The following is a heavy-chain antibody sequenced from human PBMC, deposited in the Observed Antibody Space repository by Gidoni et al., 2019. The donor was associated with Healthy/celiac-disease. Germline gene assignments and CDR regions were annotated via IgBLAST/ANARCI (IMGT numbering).Heavy chain of an antibody. CDR1: GGSISSSSYY. D-gene: IGHD3-22*01. Sequence: QLQLQESGPGLVKPSETLSLTCTVSGGSISSSSYYWGWIRQPPGKGLEWIGSIYYSGSTYYNPSLKSRVTISVDTSKNQFSLKLSSVTAADTAVYYCARHKPGLLGYYYYGMDVWGQGTTVTVSS. J-gene: IGHJ6*02. V-gene: IGHV4-39*01. CDR3: ARHKPGLLGYYYYGMDV. CDR2: IYYSGST.